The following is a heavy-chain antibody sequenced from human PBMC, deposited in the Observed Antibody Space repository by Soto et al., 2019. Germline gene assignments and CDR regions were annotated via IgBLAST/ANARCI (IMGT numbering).Heavy chain of an antibody. V-gene: IGHV4-59*01. CDR2: VYYSGST. CDR1: GASISCYY. CDR3: ARETTPSR. J-gene: IGHJ4*02. Sequence: QVQLQESGPGLVKPSETLSLTCTVSGASISCYYWRGLRQPPGKGLEWIGYVYYSGSTNYNPSLKSRVTLSVETPKNQFPLKLTALTAADTASNNCARETTPSRWGQGTLVTVSS. D-gene: IGHD1-1*01.